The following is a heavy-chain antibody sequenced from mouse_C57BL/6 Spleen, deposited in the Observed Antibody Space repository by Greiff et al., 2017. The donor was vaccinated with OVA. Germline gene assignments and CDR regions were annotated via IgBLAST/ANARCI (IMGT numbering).Heavy chain of an antibody. Sequence: EVKLVESEGGLVQPGSSMKLSCTASGFTFSDYYMAWVRQVPEKGLEWVANINYDGSSTYYLDSLKSRSIISGDNAKNILYLQMSSLKSEDTATYYCARDGGGNYVRYYFDYWGQGTTLTVSS. D-gene: IGHD2-1*01. CDR2: INYDGSST. J-gene: IGHJ2*01. V-gene: IGHV5-16*01. CDR1: GFTFSDYY. CDR3: ARDGGGNYVRYYFDY.